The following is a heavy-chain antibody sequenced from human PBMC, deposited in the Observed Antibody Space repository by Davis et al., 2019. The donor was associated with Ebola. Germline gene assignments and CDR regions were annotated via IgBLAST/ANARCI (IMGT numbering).Heavy chain of an antibody. J-gene: IGHJ6*02. V-gene: IGHV1-18*01. CDR1: GYTFSSYG. D-gene: IGHD2-2*01. Sequence: ASVKVSCKTSGYTFSSYGISWVRQAPGQGLEWMGWINGYNGNTNYALKLQGRVTMTTDTSTSTAYMELRSLRSDDTAVYYCAGGYCISTSCYGMDVWGQGTTVTVSS. CDR3: AGGYCISTSCYGMDV. CDR2: INGYNGNT.